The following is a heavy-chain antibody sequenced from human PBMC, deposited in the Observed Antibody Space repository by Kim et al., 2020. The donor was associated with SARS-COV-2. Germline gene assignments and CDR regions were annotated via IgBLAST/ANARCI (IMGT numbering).Heavy chain of an antibody. CDR1: GGSLNSNSY. Sequence: SETLSLTCTVSGGSLNSNSYWGWLRQPPGKGLEWIGSVYYSSNTYYNPSLKSRVTRFVDSPKQQFSLILTSVTAAATAVYYCARDYYEAGGYAFDCRGRGTVVAVSS. V-gene: IGHV4-39*01. J-gene: IGHJ4*02. CDR2: VYYSSNT. CDR3: ARDYYEAGGYAFDC. D-gene: IGHD3-16*01.